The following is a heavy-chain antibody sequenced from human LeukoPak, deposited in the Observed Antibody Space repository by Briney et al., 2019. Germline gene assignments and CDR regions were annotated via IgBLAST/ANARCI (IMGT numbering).Heavy chain of an antibody. CDR3: ARGTKIQLWLNFDY. CDR1: GGSFSGSY. V-gene: IGHV4-34*01. CDR2: INHSGGT. J-gene: IGHJ4*02. D-gene: IGHD5-18*01. Sequence: SGTLSLTSAVYGGSFSGSYWSCIRQPPGKGLEWMGEINHSGGTKYNPSLKSRVTISVDTSKTQFSLKLSSVTAADTAVYYSARGTKIQLWLNFDYWGQGTLVTVSS.